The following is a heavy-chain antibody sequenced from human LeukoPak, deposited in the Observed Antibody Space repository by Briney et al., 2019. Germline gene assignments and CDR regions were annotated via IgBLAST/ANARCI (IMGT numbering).Heavy chain of an antibody. CDR2: ISGSGGST. D-gene: IGHD1-26*01. J-gene: IGHJ4*02. V-gene: IGHV3-23*01. CDR1: GFTFSNYA. Sequence: GGSLRLSCAASGFTFSNYAMSWVRHAPGKGLVWVSAISGSGGSTYYADSVKGRFTISRDNSKNTLYLQMNSLRAEDTAVYYCAREGGATFSSFDYWGQGTLVTVSS. CDR3: AREGGATFSSFDY.